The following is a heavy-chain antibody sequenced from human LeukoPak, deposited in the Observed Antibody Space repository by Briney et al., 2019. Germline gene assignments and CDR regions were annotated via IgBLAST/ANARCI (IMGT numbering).Heavy chain of an antibody. CDR2: IWYDGSNK. Sequence: QAGGSLRLSCAASGFTFSSYGMHWVRQAPGKGLEWVAVIWYDGSNKYYADSVKGRFTISRDNSKNPRYLQMNSLRAEDTAVYYCARGVIYGSGSYYSSYFDYWGQGTLVTVSS. CDR3: ARGVIYGSGSYYSSYFDY. J-gene: IGHJ4*02. V-gene: IGHV3-33*08. D-gene: IGHD3-10*01. CDR1: GFTFSSYG.